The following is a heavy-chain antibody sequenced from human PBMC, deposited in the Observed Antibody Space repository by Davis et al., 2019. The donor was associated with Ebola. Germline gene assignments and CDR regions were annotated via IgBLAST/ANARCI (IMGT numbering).Heavy chain of an antibody. D-gene: IGHD3-3*01. Sequence: GESLKISCAASGFTFRSYAMSWVRQAPGKGLECVSAITGSGGTPYYADSVKGRFTISRDNSKNTLYLQMSSLRAEDTAVYYCARNADFGSPYGMDVGGQGTTVIVS. V-gene: IGHV3-23*01. CDR3: ARNADFGSPYGMDV. J-gene: IGHJ6*02. CDR1: GFTFRSYA. CDR2: ITGSGGTP.